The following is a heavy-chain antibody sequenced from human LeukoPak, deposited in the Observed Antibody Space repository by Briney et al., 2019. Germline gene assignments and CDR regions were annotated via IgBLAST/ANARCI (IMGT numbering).Heavy chain of an antibody. CDR3: ARQKSGVAVAGPGDH. Sequence: GGSLRLSCAASGFAFSTYWMKWVRQAPGKGLEWVASIKDDGSANYYVDSVKSRFTISRDNAKNSLYLRMNSLRVEDTAVYYCARQKSGVAVAGPGDHWGQGTLVTVSS. V-gene: IGHV3-7*01. D-gene: IGHD6-19*01. J-gene: IGHJ4*02. CDR1: GFAFSTYW. CDR2: IKDDGSAN.